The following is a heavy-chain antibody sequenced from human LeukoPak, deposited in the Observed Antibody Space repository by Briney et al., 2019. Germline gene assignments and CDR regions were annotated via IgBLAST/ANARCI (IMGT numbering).Heavy chain of an antibody. CDR3: ASGLELDY. V-gene: IGHV3-30-3*01. CDR2: ILYDGSKN. CDR1: GFIFSSQA. Sequence: GGSLRLSCTASGFIFSSQAMHWVRQAPGKGLEWVTTILYDGSKNYYADSMKGRFTISRDNAKNSLYLQMNSLRAEDTAVYYCASGLELDYWGQGTLVTVSS. J-gene: IGHJ4*02.